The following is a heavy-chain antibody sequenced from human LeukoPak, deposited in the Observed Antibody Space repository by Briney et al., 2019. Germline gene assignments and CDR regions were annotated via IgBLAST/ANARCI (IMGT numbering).Heavy chain of an antibody. CDR3: ARVRGYDFWSGYSPFDY. CDR2: ISAYNGNT. CDR1: GYTFTSYG. D-gene: IGHD3-3*01. V-gene: IGHV1-18*01. Sequence: ASVKVSCKASGYTFTSYGISWVRQAPGQGLEWMGWISAYNGNTNYAQKLQGRVTMTTDTSTSTAYMELRSLRSDDTAVYYCARVRGYDFWSGYSPFDYWGQGTLVTVSS. J-gene: IGHJ4*02.